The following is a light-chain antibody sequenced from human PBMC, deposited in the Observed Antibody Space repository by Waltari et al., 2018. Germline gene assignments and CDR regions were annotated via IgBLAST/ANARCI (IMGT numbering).Light chain of an antibody. Sequence: DIQMPQSPPSLSAFVGERVVITCRASQTISDYLNWYQQKPGKAPKLLIYAASSLQTGVPSRFSGSGSGTDFTLTISGLQPEDIATYYCQQSYSTWTFGQGTKVELK. V-gene: IGKV1-39*01. CDR3: QQSYSTWT. CDR2: AAS. CDR1: QTISDY. J-gene: IGKJ1*01.